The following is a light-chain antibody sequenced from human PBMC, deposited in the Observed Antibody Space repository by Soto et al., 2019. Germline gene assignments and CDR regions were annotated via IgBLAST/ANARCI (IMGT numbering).Light chain of an antibody. J-gene: IGKJ4*01. CDR1: QSVSSN. CDR3: QQYNNWPPG. Sequence: EIVMTQSPATLSVSPGERATLSCRASQSVSSNLAWYQQKPGQAPRLLIYGASTRATGIPARFSGSGSGTEFTLTICSLQSEDFAVYYCQQYNNWPPGFGGGTKV. CDR2: GAS. V-gene: IGKV3-15*01.